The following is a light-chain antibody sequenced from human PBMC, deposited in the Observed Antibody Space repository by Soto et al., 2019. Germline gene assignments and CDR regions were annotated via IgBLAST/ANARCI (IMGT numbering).Light chain of an antibody. CDR1: QSVSSN. V-gene: IGKV3D-20*01. CDR2: DAS. Sequence: IVVTQSPATLSVSPGERATLSCRAIQSVSSNFARYQQKPGQAPRLLTYDASTRATGIPDRFSGSGSGTDFTLTISRLEPEDFAVYYCQQYGSSPPTWTFGQRTKVDIK. CDR3: QQYGSSPPTWT. J-gene: IGKJ1*01.